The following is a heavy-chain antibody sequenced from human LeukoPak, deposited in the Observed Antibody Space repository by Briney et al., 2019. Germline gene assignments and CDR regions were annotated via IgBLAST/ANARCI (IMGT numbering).Heavy chain of an antibody. V-gene: IGHV3-30*02. Sequence: GGSLRLSCAASGFTFSGYDMHWVRQAPGKGLEWVAFIRYDGSNKYYTDSVEGRFTISRDNSKNTLYLQMNSLRPEDTAVYYCAKASAIDYWGQGTLVTVSS. CDR1: GFTFSGYD. CDR2: IRYDGSNK. CDR3: AKASAIDY. J-gene: IGHJ4*02.